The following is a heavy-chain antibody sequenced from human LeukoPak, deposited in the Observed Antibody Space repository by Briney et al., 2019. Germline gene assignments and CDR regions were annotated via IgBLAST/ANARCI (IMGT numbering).Heavy chain of an antibody. CDR1: GGSFSGYY. J-gene: IGHJ3*02. CDR3: ARSSQYYDFWSGYYRGAFDI. Sequence: SETLSLTCAVYGGSFSGYYWSWIRQPPGKGLEWIGEINHSGSTNYNPSLKSRVTISVDTSKNQFSLKLSSVTAADTAVYYCARSSQYYDFWSGYYRGAFDIWGQGTMVTVSS. D-gene: IGHD3-3*01. CDR2: INHSGST. V-gene: IGHV4-34*01.